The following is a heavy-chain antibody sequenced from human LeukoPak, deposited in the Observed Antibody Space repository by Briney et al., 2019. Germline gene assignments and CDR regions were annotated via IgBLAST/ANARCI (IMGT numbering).Heavy chain of an antibody. CDR1: GGSISSSSYY. D-gene: IGHD6-19*01. V-gene: IGHV4-39*01. CDR3: ARQAEVAGTRGFDY. J-gene: IGHJ4*02. CDR2: MYYSGAT. Sequence: PSETLSLTCSVSGGSISSSSYYWGWIRQPPGMGLEWIGSMYYSGATYYNPSLKNRVSISGDTSKNQFSLRLSSVTAADTAVYYCARQAEVAGTRGFDYWGQGTLVTVSS.